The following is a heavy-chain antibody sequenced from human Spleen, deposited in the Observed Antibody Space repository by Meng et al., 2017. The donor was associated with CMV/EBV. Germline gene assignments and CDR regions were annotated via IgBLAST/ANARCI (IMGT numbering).Heavy chain of an antibody. J-gene: IGHJ3*02. D-gene: IGHD1-26*01. CDR1: GFTFSSYA. V-gene: IGHV3-30*04. CDR2: ISYDGSNK. CDR3: ARAVGPTIVDALDI. Sequence: GGSLRLSCAASGFTFSSYAMHWVRQAPGKGLEWVAVISYDGSNKYYADSVKGRFTISRDNSKNTLYLQMNSLRAEDTAVYYCARAVGPTIVDALDIWGQGTLVTVSS.